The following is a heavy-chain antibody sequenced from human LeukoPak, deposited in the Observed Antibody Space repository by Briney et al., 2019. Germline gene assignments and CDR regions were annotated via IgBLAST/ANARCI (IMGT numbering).Heavy chain of an antibody. CDR2: IHHSGTT. D-gene: IGHD2-2*01. V-gene: IGHV4-38-2*02. Sequence: PSETLSLTCTVSGYSINNNYYWDWIRQPPGKGLEFIASIHHSGTTYYNPALKSRVTISVDTSKNHFSLKLYSVTAADTAVYYCARAGYCSSTSCYDLRVNYFDYWGQGTLVTVSS. CDR3: ARAGYCSSTSCYDLRVNYFDY. CDR1: GYSINNNYY. J-gene: IGHJ4*02.